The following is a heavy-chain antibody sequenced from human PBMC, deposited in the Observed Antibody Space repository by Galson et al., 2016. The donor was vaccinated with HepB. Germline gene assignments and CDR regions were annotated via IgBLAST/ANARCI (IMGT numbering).Heavy chain of an antibody. CDR2: IYWNDDK. CDR1: GFSLSRSGVG. D-gene: IGHD3-3*01. J-gene: IGHJ4*02. CDR3: AHGLRYCDFRSGYSPLFDY. V-gene: IGHV2-5*01. Sequence: PALVKPPQTLTLTCTFSGFSLSRSGVGVGWIRQPPGKALEWLTLIYWNDDKWYSPSLKSRLTITKDTSKNQVVLTMTNMDPVDTATYYCAHGLRYCDFRSGYSPLFDYWGQGTLVTVSS.